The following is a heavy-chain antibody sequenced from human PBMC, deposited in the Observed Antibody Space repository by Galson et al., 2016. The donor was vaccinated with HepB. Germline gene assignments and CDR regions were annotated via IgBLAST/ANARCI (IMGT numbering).Heavy chain of an antibody. CDR1: GFTVSSNY. CDR2: IYSGDST. V-gene: IGHV3-53*04. D-gene: IGHD1-26*01. CDR3: VRSAYSGSYFDY. J-gene: IGHJ4*02. Sequence: SLRLSCAASGFTVSSNYMTWVRQAPGKGLEWVSSIYSGDSTYYADYVKGRFTISRHNSKNTRYLQMNSLRTEDTAVYYCVRSAYSGSYFDYWGQGTLVTVSS.